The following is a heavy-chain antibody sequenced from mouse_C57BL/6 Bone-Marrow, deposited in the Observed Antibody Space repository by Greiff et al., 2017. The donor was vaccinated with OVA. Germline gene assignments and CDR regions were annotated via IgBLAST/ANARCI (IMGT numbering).Heavy chain of an antibody. J-gene: IGHJ3*01. D-gene: IGHD2-4*01. CDR1: GYSFTGYY. V-gene: IGHV1-42*01. CDR2: INPSTGGT. Sequence: VQLQQSGPELVKPGASVTISCKASGYSFTGYYMNWVKQSPEKSLQWIGEINPSTGGTTYNQKFKAKATLTVDKSSSTAYMQLKSLTSEDAAVYYCARDDYDPFAYWGQGTLVTVSA. CDR3: ARDDYDPFAY.